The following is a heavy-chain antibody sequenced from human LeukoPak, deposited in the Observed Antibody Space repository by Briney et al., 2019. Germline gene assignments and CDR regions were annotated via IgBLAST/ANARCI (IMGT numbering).Heavy chain of an antibody. CDR2: ISTYNGNT. CDR1: GYTLTTYG. CDR3: TRDQSITMLRGVITYFHY. Sequence: ASVKVSCKTSGYTLTTYGITWVRQAPGQGLEWMGWISTYNGNTNYGQKFQGRVTMTTDTSTSTVYMELRRLRSDDTAVYYCTRDQSITMLRGVITYFHYWGQGTLVTVSS. D-gene: IGHD3-10*01. V-gene: IGHV1-18*01. J-gene: IGHJ1*01.